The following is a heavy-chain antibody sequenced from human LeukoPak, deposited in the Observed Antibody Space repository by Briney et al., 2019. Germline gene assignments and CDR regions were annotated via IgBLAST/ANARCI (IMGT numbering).Heavy chain of an antibody. CDR1: GYSISSGYY. Sequence: SETLSLTCTVSGYSISSGYYWGWIRQPPGKGLEWIGRMYQRGGPNYYNPSLKSRVTISVVMSKNQFSLKLSSVTAADTAVYYCAKDMYCGGDCLDSWGQGTLVTVSP. D-gene: IGHD2-21*02. CDR3: AKDMYCGGDCLDS. CDR2: MYQRGGPN. J-gene: IGHJ4*02. V-gene: IGHV4-38-2*02.